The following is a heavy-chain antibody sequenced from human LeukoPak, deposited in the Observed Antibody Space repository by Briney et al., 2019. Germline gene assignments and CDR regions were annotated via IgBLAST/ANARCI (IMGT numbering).Heavy chain of an antibody. CDR1: GGSVSSGSYY. D-gene: IGHD4-23*01. CDR3: ARGQATVVTPHDY. V-gene: IGHV4-61*01. J-gene: IGHJ4*02. CDR2: IYYSGST. Sequence: SETLSLTCTVSGGSVSSGSYYWSWIRQPPGKGLEWIGYIYYSGSTNYNPSLKSRATISLDTSKNQFSLKLTSVTAADTAVYYCARGQATVVTPHDYWGQGTLVTVSS.